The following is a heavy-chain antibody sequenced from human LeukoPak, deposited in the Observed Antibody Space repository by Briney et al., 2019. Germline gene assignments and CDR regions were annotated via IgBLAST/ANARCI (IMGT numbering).Heavy chain of an antibody. J-gene: IGHJ4*02. V-gene: IGHV5-51*01. CDR3: ARHLSSITSCPNY. Sequence: PGEPLKISSKGSGYSFAGYWIAWVRPMPGKGLEWRGVIYPSNADITYSPSFQGQVTISADKSVSTAYLHCSSLKASDTAIYYCARHLSSITSCPNYWGQGTLVTVSS. CDR2: IYPSNADI. D-gene: IGHD2-2*01. CDR1: GYSFAGYW.